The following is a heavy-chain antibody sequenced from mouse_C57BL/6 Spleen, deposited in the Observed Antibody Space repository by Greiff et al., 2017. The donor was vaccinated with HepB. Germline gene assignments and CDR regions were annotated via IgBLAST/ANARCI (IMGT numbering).Heavy chain of an antibody. CDR3: ARPSLYYGSSYGYWYFDV. J-gene: IGHJ1*03. V-gene: IGHV1-55*01. D-gene: IGHD1-1*01. Sequence: QVQLKQPGAELVKPGASVKMSCKASGYTFTSYWITWVKQRPGQGLEWIGDIYPGSGSTNYNEKFKSKATLTVDTSSSTAYMQLSSLTSEDSAVYYCARPSLYYGSSYGYWYFDVWGTGTTVTVSS. CDR2: IYPGSGST. CDR1: GYTFTSYW.